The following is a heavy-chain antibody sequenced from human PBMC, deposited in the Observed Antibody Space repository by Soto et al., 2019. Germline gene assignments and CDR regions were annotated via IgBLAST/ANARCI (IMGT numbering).Heavy chain of an antibody. Sequence: GASVKVSCKASGYTFTSYGISWVRQAPGQGLEWMGWISAYNGNTNYAQKLQGRVTMTTDTSTSTAYMELRSLRSDDTAVYYCASEGAYYASSGSLGTDYWGQGTLVTVSS. D-gene: IGHD3-22*01. CDR2: ISAYNGNT. CDR3: ASEGAYYASSGSLGTDY. J-gene: IGHJ4*02. V-gene: IGHV1-18*01. CDR1: GYTFTSYG.